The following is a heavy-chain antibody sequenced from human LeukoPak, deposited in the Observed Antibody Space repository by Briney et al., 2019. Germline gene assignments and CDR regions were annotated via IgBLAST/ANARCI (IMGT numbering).Heavy chain of an antibody. J-gene: IGHJ4*02. D-gene: IGHD6-19*01. CDR1: GFSFTNYW. Sequence: GESLKISCKGSGFSFTNYWIGWVRQMPGKGLGWMGIIYPGDSDTRYSPSFQGQGTISVDKYISTAYLQWSSLKASDTAMYYCARSWVAGYGTVLDYWGQGTLVSVSS. CDR2: IYPGDSDT. CDR3: ARSWVAGYGTVLDY. V-gene: IGHV5-51*01.